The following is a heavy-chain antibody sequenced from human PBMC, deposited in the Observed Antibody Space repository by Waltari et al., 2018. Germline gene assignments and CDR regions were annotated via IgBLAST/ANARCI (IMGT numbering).Heavy chain of an antibody. CDR3: ARDNGLSFDY. CDR2: VNNDESDT. Sequence: EVKLLESGGGFIQPGGSLRLSWAGLGFNFGEYEMNWVRQASGKGLVWVSRVNNDESDTTYADSVKGRFTISRDNAKNTLYLEMNSLRAEDTAVYYCARDNGLSFDYWGQGTLVTVSS. J-gene: IGHJ4*02. V-gene: IGHV3-74*03. D-gene: IGHD3-16*01. CDR1: GFNFGEYE.